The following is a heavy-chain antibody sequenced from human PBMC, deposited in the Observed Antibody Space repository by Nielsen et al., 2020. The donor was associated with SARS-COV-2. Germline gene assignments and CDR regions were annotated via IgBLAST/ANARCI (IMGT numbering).Heavy chain of an antibody. Sequence: TLSLTCAVSGDIFSIFSAAWNWIIPSPSRGLLWLGRTYYRSKWYNDYAVSVKSRITINPDTSKNQFSLHLNSVTPEDTAVYYCARARGAYGDYYYYYYTDVWGKGTTVTVSS. CDR2: TYYRSKWYN. CDR3: ARARGAYGDYYYYYYTDV. D-gene: IGHD4-17*01. J-gene: IGHJ6*03. CDR1: GDIFSIFSAA. V-gene: IGHV6-1*01.